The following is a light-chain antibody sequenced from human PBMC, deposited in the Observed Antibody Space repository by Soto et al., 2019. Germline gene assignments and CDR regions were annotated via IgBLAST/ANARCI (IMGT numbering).Light chain of an antibody. CDR3: QQSYSTPLT. V-gene: IGKV1-39*01. CDR2: AAS. J-gene: IGKJ1*01. Sequence: DIPMTQSPPSLSASVGDRVTMTCRASQAISSYVNWYQLKPGKAPKLLIFAASNLHSGVPSRFSGSVSGTEFTLTISSLQPDDFATYCCQQSYSTPLTFGQGTKVEV. CDR1: QAISSY.